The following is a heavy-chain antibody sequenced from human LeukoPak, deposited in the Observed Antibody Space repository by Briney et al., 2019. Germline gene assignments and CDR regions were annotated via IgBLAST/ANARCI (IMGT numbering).Heavy chain of an antibody. D-gene: IGHD6-13*01. CDR1: GSTFSSYG. V-gene: IGHV3-33*01. Sequence: GGSLRLSCAASGSTFSSYGMHWVRQAPGKGLEWVAVIWYDGSNKYYVDSVKGRFTISRDNSKNTLYLQMNSLRAEDTAVYYCARDQGIAAAGTDYWGQGTLVTVSS. J-gene: IGHJ4*02. CDR3: ARDQGIAAAGTDY. CDR2: IWYDGSNK.